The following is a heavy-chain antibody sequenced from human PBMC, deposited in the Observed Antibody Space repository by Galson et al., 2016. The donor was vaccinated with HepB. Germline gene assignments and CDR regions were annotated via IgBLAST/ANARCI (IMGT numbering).Heavy chain of an antibody. CDR3: ARVGVNTFRGRGPGFFDY. CDR2: IYWDDDD. D-gene: IGHD3-16*01. V-gene: IGHV2-5*02. CDR1: GFSLPTSGVG. Sequence: PALVTPTQTLTLTCTFSGFSLPTSGVGVGWIRQPPGKALEWLALIYWDDDDRYTPALKSRLTITKDTSKNQVVLTMSNMDPVDTATYYCARVGVNTFRGRGPGFFDYWGQGILVTVSS. J-gene: IGHJ4*02.